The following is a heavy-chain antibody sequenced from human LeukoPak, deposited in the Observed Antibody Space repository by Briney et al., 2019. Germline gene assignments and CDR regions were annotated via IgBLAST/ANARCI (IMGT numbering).Heavy chain of an antibody. CDR3: AKDRDCSGGSCYSDY. J-gene: IGHJ4*02. V-gene: IGHV3-23*01. CDR1: GFTFSSYA. Sequence: GGSLRLSCAASGFTFSSYAMSWVRQAPGKGLEWVSAISGSGGSTYYADPVKGRFTISRDNSKNTLYLQMNSLRAEDTAVYYCAKDRDCSGGSCYSDYWGQGTLVTVSS. D-gene: IGHD2-15*01. CDR2: ISGSGGST.